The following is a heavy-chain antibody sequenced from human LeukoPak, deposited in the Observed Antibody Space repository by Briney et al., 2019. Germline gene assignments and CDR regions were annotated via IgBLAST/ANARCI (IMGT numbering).Heavy chain of an antibody. D-gene: IGHD4-17*01. V-gene: IGHV5-10-1*01. CDR2: IDPSDSYT. CDR1: GYSFTSYW. J-gene: IGHJ5*02. Sequence: GESLRISCKGSGYSFTSYWISWVRQVPGKGLEWMGRIDPSDSYTNYSPSFQGHVTISADKSISTAYLQWSSLKASDTAMYYCARNVKGYDYGDYGWFDPWGQGTLVTVSS. CDR3: ARNVKGYDYGDYGWFDP.